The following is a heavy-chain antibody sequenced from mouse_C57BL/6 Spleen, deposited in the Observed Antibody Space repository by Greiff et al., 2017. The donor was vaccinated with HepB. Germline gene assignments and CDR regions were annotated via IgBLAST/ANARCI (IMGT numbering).Heavy chain of an antibody. CDR1: GYTFTSYW. Sequence: QVQLQQPGAELVKPGASVKMSCKASGYTFTSYWITWVKQRPGQGLEWIGDIYPGSGSTNYNEKFKSKATLTVDTSSSTAYMQLSSLTSEDSAVYYCARWYLGNYYAMDYWGQGTSVTVSS. D-gene: IGHD1-1*02. CDR3: ARWYLGNYYAMDY. J-gene: IGHJ4*01. CDR2: IYPGSGST. V-gene: IGHV1-55*01.